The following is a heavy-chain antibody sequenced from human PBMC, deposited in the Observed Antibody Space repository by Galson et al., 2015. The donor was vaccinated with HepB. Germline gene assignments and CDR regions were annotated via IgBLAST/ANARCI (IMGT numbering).Heavy chain of an antibody. J-gene: IGHJ6*02. CDR1: GSTFTSYD. CDR2: MNPNSGNT. Sequence: SVKVSCKASGSTFTSYDINWVRQATGQGLEWMGWMNPNSGNTGYAQKFQGRVTMTRNTSISTAYMELSSLRSEDTAVYYCARNPRYYSGMDDWGQRTPGTVS. V-gene: IGHV1-8*01. CDR3: ARNPRYYSGMDD.